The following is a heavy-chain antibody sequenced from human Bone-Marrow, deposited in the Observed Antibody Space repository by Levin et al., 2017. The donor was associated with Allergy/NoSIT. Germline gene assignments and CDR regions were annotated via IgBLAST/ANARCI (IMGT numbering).Heavy chain of an antibody. V-gene: IGHV3-30*04. J-gene: IGHJ4*01. CDR2: ISFDAQKT. D-gene: IGHD2-21*02. CDR3: ARGRKTAYFKD. CDR1: GFTFSNYP. Sequence: GESLKISCSALGFTFSNYPMHWVRQAPGKGLEWLAVISFDAQKTFYADSVRGRFTISRVNSNNTLFVQMDSLRPEDSAVYYCARGRKTAYFKDWGQGTQVAVS.